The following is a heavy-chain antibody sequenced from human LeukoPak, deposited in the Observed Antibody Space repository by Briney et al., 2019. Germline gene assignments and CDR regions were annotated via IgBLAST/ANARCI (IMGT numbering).Heavy chain of an antibody. CDR3: ARDLVWDCSGGSCYGYYYGMDV. J-gene: IGHJ6*02. V-gene: IGHV3-9*01. CDR1: GFTFDDYA. CDR2: ISWNSGSI. D-gene: IGHD2-15*01. Sequence: PGGSLRLSCAASGFTFDDYAMHWVWQAPGKGLEWVSGISWNSGSIGYADSVKGRFTISRDNAKNSLYLQMNSLRAEDTAVYYCARDLVWDCSGGSCYGYYYGMDVWGQGPTVTVSS.